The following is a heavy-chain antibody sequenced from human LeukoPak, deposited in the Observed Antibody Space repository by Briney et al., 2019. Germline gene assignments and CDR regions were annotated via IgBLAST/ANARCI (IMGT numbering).Heavy chain of an antibody. CDR3: AGGSYPVDY. J-gene: IGHJ4*02. V-gene: IGHV4-59*01. CDR2: IYYSGST. D-gene: IGHD1-26*01. CDR1: GGSISNYF. Sequence: SETLSLTCTVSGGSISNYFWSWIRQPPGKGLEWIGYIYYSGSTNYNPSLKSRVTISVDTSKNQFSLKLSSVTAADTAVYYCAGGSYPVDYWGQGTLVTVSS.